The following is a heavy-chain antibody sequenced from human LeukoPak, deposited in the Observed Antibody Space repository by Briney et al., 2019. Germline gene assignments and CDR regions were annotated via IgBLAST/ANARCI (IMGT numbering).Heavy chain of an antibody. CDR3: ASFTITYNPFDY. CDR1: GESFSGYY. V-gene: IGHV4-34*01. CDR2: INHSGGT. D-gene: IGHD3-10*01. J-gene: IGHJ4*02. Sequence: PSETLSLTCAVYGESFSGYYWSWIRQPPGKGLEWIGEINHSGGTNYNPSLKSRVTISVDTSKNLFSLKLRSVTAADTAVYYCASFTITYNPFDYWGQGTLVTVSS.